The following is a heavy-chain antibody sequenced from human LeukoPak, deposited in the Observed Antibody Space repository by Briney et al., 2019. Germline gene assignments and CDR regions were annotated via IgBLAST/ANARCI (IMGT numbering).Heavy chain of an antibody. CDR1: GGTFSSYA. V-gene: IGHV1-69*04. CDR3: ARGDSIVVVPAAIQNWFDP. J-gene: IGHJ5*02. CDR2: IIPILGIA. Sequence: SVKVSCKASGGTFSSYAISWVRQAPGQGLEWMGRIIPILGIANYAQKFQGRVTITADKSTSTAYMELSSLRSEDTAVYYCARGDSIVVVPAAIQNWFDPWGQGTLVTVSS. D-gene: IGHD2-2*01.